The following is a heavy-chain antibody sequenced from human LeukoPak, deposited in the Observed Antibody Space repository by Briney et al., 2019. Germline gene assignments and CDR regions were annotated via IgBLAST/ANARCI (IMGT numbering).Heavy chain of an antibody. CDR2: ISSRSSTI. J-gene: IGHJ6*02. V-gene: IGHV3-48*01. D-gene: IGHD5-24*01. CDR3: ARAQVEMATIFDYGMDV. Sequence: PGGSLRLSCAASGFTFSSYSMNWVRQAPGKGLEWVSYISSRSSTIYYADSVKGRFTISRDNAKNSLYLQMNSLRAEDTAVYYCARAQVEMATIFDYGMDVWGQGTTVTVSS. CDR1: GFTFSSYS.